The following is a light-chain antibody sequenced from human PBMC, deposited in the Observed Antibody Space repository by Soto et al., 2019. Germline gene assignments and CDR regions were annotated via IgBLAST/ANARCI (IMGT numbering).Light chain of an antibody. V-gene: IGKV3-20*01. CDR2: GAS. Sequence: EIVLTQSPGTLSLSPGERATLSCRASQSVSSSYFAWYQQKPGQAPRLLIYGASSSATGIPDRFSGSGSGTDFTLTISRLEPEDFAVYYCQQYGSSPRTFGGGTKVEIK. CDR3: QQYGSSPRT. J-gene: IGKJ4*01. CDR1: QSVSSSY.